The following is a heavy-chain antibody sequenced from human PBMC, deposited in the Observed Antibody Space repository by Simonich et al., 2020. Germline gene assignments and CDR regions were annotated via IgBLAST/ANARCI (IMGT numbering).Heavy chain of an antibody. CDR3: AHKLSGWFGERDAFDI. Sequence: QITLKESGPTLVKPTQTLTLTCTFSGFSLSTSGVGVGRLRQPPGKALEWFALIYWDDDKRYSPSLKSRPTITKDTSKNQVVLTMTNMDPVDTATYYCAHKLSGWFGERDAFDIWGQGTMVTVSS. J-gene: IGHJ3*02. D-gene: IGHD3-10*01. CDR2: IYWDDDK. V-gene: IGHV2-5*02. CDR1: GFSLSTSGVG.